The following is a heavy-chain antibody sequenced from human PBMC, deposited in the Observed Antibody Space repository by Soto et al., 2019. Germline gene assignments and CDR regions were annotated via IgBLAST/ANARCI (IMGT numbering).Heavy chain of an antibody. Sequence: QVRLVESGGGLVKPGGSLRLSCAVSGFTFSDYYMTWIRQAPGKGLEWVSYISSSTSHTNYADSVKGRFTISRDNAKNSLFLQMNSLRAEDTAVYYCARGRGAAADYFDFWGQGTLVNVSS. CDR2: ISSSTSHT. CDR3: ARGRGAAADYFDF. CDR1: GFTFSDYY. J-gene: IGHJ4*02. D-gene: IGHD2-2*01. V-gene: IGHV3-11*05.